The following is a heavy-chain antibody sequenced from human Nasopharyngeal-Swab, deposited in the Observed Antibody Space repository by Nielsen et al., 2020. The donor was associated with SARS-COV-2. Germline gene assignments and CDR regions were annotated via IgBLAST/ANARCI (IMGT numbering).Heavy chain of an antibody. J-gene: IGHJ2*01. D-gene: IGHD3-22*01. Sequence: GGSLRLSCAASGFTFSSYDMHWVRQATGKGLEWVSAIGTAGDTYYPGSVKGRFTISRENAKNSLYLQMNSLRAGDTAVYYCARSFRYDSSGYYYWYFDLWGRGTLVTVSS. CDR1: GFTFSSYD. CDR3: ARSFRYDSSGYYYWYFDL. CDR2: IGTAGDT. V-gene: IGHV3-13*01.